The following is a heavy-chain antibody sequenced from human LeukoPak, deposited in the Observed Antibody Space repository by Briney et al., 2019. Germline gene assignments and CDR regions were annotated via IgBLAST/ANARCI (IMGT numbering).Heavy chain of an antibody. D-gene: IGHD3-10*01. CDR1: GFTFSSYA. Sequence: GGSLRLSCAASGFTFSSYAMSWVRQAPGKRLEWVSAISGSGGSTYYADSVKGRFTISRDNSKNTLYLQMNSLRAEDTAVYYCAKEGGSGSYYPENFDYWGQGTLVTVSS. J-gene: IGHJ4*02. V-gene: IGHV3-23*01. CDR2: ISGSGGST. CDR3: AKEGGSGSYYPENFDY.